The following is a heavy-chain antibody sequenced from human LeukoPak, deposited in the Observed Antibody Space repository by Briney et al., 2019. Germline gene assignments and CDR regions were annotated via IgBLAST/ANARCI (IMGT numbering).Heavy chain of an antibody. CDR2: ISCSGSTI. J-gene: IGHJ6*04. CDR3: AELGITMLGGV. V-gene: IGHV3-48*03. CDR1: GFTFSRYE. D-gene: IGHD3-10*02. Sequence: GRTLRLFCASSGFTFSRYEMNCVREASGKGLEGGLYISCSGSTIYYADSVKGRFTIPRDNDKNSLYLQKHSQRAQDTAVYYCAELGITMLGGVWGKGTTVTISS.